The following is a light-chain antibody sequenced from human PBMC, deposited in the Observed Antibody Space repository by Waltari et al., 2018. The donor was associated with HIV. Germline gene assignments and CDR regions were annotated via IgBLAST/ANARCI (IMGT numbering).Light chain of an antibody. Sequence: QSVLTQPPSMSGTPGQRVTISCSGSTSNIQSNAVNWYQQLPGTAPKLLIYSDNQRPSGVPDRFSGSKSGTSASLAISGLKSDDEADYYCAAWDDSLIAHVFGPGTKVTVL. V-gene: IGLV1-44*01. J-gene: IGLJ1*01. CDR3: AAWDDSLIAHV. CDR1: TSNIQSNA. CDR2: SDN.